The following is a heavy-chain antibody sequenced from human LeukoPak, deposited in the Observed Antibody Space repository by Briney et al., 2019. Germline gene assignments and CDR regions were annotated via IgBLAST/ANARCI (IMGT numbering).Heavy chain of an antibody. Sequence: GESLKISCKGSGYSFTSYWISWVRQMPGKGLEWMGRIDPADSYTTYSPSFQGHVTISADKSISTAYLQWRSLKASDTAMYYCARRTTTWAFDIWSQGTMVTVSS. V-gene: IGHV5-10-1*01. J-gene: IGHJ3*02. CDR2: IDPADSYT. D-gene: IGHD2/OR15-2a*01. CDR3: ARRTTTWAFDI. CDR1: GYSFTSYW.